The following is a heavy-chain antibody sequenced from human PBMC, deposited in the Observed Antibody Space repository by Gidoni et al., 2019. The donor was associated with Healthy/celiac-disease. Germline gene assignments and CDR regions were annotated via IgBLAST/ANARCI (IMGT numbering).Heavy chain of an antibody. J-gene: IGHJ4*02. CDR3: ARVPPGGAVAGYFDY. Sequence: VQLVQSGAEVKKPGSSVKVSCKASGGTFSSYAISWVRQAPGQGLEWMGGIIPIFGTANYAQKFQGRVTITADESTSTAYMELSSLSSEDTAVYYCARVPPGGAVAGYFDYWGQGTLVTVSS. D-gene: IGHD6-19*01. CDR1: GGTFSSYA. CDR2: IIPIFGTA. V-gene: IGHV1-69*01.